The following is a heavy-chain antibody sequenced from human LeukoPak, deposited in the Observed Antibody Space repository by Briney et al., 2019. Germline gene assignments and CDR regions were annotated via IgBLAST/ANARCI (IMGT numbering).Heavy chain of an antibody. CDR3: PRAPYTPRSAYFDY. CDR2: IHYSGTT. CDR1: GGSPTSSSYY. Sequence: PSQTLSLTCTVSGGSPTSSSYYWGWSRQPPGKGLEWIGSIHYSGTTYYNPSLKDPVTISVHTSKNQVSLKLRSVPAADTAVYHCPRAPYTPRSAYFDYWGQGTLVTVSS. V-gene: IGHV4-39*07. D-gene: IGHD3-10*01. J-gene: IGHJ4*02.